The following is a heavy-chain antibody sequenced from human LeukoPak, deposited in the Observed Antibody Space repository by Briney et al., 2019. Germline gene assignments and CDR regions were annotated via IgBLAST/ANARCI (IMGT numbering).Heavy chain of an antibody. D-gene: IGHD5-12*01. CDR1: GGSISSSSYY. J-gene: IGHJ4*02. V-gene: IGHV4-39*02. CDR3: ARRRGYDHFDY. CDR2: IYYSGST. Sequence: SETLSLTCTVSGGSISSSSYYWGWIRQPPGKGLEWIGNIYYSGSTYYNPSLKSRVTMSVDTSKNHFSLKLSSLTAADTAVCYCARRRGYDHFDYWGKGTLVTVSS.